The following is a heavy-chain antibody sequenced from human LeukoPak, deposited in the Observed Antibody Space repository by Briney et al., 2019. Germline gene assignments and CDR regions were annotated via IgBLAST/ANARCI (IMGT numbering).Heavy chain of an antibody. V-gene: IGHV4-59*08. CDR3: AKYGNSGWVIDN. D-gene: IGHD6-19*01. J-gene: IGHJ4*02. Sequence: PSETLSLTCIVSGGSIGSNYWTWIRQPPGKGLEYIGYIYYTGGTNYNPSLKSRVTISVDTSKNQFSLKLSSVTAADTAVYFCAKYGNSGWVIDNWGQGTLVTVSS. CDR2: IYYTGGT. CDR1: GGSIGSNY.